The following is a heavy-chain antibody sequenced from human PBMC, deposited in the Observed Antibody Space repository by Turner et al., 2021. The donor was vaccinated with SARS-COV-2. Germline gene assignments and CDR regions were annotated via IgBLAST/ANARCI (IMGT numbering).Heavy chain of an antibody. J-gene: IGHJ3*02. CDR2: IYSGGST. Sequence: EVTLVESGGGLIQPGGSLRLSCAASGFTVSSNYMSWVRQAPGKGLEWVSVIYSGGSTYYADSVKGRFTISRDNSKNTLYLQMNSLRAEDTAVYYCARGYSSGWYQSGAFDIWGQGTMVTVSS. CDR1: GFTVSSNY. D-gene: IGHD6-19*01. CDR3: ARGYSSGWYQSGAFDI. V-gene: IGHV3-53*01.